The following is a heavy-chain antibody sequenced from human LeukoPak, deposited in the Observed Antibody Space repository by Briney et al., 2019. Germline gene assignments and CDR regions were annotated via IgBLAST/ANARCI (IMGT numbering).Heavy chain of an antibody. Sequence: SETLSLTCTVSGGSISSYYWSWIRQPAGKGLEWIGRIYTSGSTNYNPSLKSRVTMSVDTSKNQFSLKLSSVTAADTAVYYCARFSRFRPIFGVVVSAFDIWGQGTMVTVSS. CDR3: ARFSRFRPIFGVVVSAFDI. CDR1: GGSISSYY. CDR2: IYTSGST. J-gene: IGHJ3*02. V-gene: IGHV4-4*07. D-gene: IGHD3-3*01.